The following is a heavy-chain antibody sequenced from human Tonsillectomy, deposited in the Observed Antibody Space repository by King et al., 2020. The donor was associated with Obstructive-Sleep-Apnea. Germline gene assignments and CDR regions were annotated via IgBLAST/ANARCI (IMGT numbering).Heavy chain of an antibody. V-gene: IGHV3-30*18. CDR3: AKGDRFGDLTFNYNGMDV. D-gene: IGHD3-10*01. Sequence: VQLVESGGGVVQSGRSLRLSCAASGFTFSNYGMQWVRQAPGKGLEWVAGISYDGSNKYYADSVKGRFTISRDNSKNTLYVQMNSLRAEDTAVYYCAKGDRFGDLTFNYNGMDVWGQGTTVTVSS. J-gene: IGHJ6*02. CDR2: ISYDGSNK. CDR1: GFTFSNYG.